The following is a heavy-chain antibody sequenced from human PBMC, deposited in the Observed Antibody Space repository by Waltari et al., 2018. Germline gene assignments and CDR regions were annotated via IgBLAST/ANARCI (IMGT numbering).Heavy chain of an antibody. CDR2: ISYDGSNK. Sequence: QVQLVESGGGVVQPGRSLRLSCAASGFTFSSYAMPWVRQAPGKGLEWVAVISYDGSNKYYADPVKGRFTISRDNSKNTLYLQMNSLRAEDTAVYYCARGGSAVAGSGYFDYWGQGTLVTVSS. CDR3: ARGGSAVAGSGYFDY. D-gene: IGHD6-19*01. CDR1: GFTFSSYA. V-gene: IGHV3-30-3*01. J-gene: IGHJ4*02.